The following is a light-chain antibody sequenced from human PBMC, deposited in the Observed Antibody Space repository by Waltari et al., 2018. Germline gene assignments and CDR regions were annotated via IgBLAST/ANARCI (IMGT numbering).Light chain of an antibody. J-gene: IGKJ1*01. CDR3: QKYNSAPRT. V-gene: IGKV1-27*01. CDR2: AAS. CDR1: QGINND. Sequence: DIQMTQSPSSLSASVGDRVTITCRASQGINNDLAWYQQKPGKVPKLLIYAASTLQPGVPSRFGGSRSETDFTLTISSLQPEDVATYYCQKYNSAPRTFGQGTKVEIK.